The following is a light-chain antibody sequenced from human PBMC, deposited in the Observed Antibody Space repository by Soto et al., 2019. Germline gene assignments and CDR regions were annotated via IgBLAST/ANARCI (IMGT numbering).Light chain of an antibody. V-gene: IGKV3-15*01. J-gene: IGKJ1*01. Sequence: EIARTQSPATLSVSPGDRSAFSCRASQSVSVDLAWYQQIPGQSPRLLIYGASTRATGIPVRFSGSASGTEFTLTISSLQSEDFTVYYCQQYNKWPLTFGQGTKVDIK. CDR1: QSVSVD. CDR2: GAS. CDR3: QQYNKWPLT.